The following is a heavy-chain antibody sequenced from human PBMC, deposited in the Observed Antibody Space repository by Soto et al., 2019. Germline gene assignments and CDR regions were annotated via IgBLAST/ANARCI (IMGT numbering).Heavy chain of an antibody. CDR1: GGTFSSYT. D-gene: IGHD2-8*01. CDR3: AREEGEEWHYFDY. Sequence: ASVKVSCKASGGTFSSYTISWVRQAPGQGLEWMGRIIPILGIANYAQKFQGRVTITADKSTSTAYMELSSLRSEDTAVYYCAREEGEEWHYFDYWGQGTLVTVSS. J-gene: IGHJ4*02. V-gene: IGHV1-69*04. CDR2: IIPILGIA.